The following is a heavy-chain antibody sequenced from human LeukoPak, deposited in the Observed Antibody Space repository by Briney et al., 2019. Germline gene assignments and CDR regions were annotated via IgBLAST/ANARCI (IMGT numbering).Heavy chain of an antibody. V-gene: IGHV4-34*01. D-gene: IGHD3-22*01. CDR3: ARPVVEDAFDI. CDR2: INHSGST. CDR1: GGSFSGYY. J-gene: IGHJ3*02. Sequence: PSETLSLTCAVYGGSFSGYYWSWIRQPPGKGLEWIGEINHSGSTNYNPSLKSRVTISVDTSKNQFSLKLSSVTAADTAVYYCARPVVEDAFDIWGQGTMVTVSS.